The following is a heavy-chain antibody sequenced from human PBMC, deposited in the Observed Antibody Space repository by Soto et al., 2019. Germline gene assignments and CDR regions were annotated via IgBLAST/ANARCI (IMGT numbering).Heavy chain of an antibody. CDR1: PFTVNAYY. D-gene: IGHD6-13*01. CDR2: XSSDSXHP. CDR3: ATGQQVRMADI. V-gene: IGHV3-11*03. Sequence: XXSLRLSCAASPFTVNAYYMGWIRQPPGKGLEWISYXSSDSXHPNNDDSVKXXFTISTDXXKNYMYLQLNSLRAEDTPVYFCATGQQVRMADIWGQETMVTASS. J-gene: IGHJ3*02.